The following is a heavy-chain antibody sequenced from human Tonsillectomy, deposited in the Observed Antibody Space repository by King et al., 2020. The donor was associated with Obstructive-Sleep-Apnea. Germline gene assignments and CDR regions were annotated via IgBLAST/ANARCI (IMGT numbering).Heavy chain of an antibody. CDR2: IYTSGST. CDR1: GGSISSYY. D-gene: IGHD2-15*01. J-gene: IGHJ5*02. V-gene: IGHV4-4*07. Sequence: QLQESGPGLVKPSETLSLTCTVSGGSISSYYWSWIRQPAGKGLEWIGRIYTSGSTNHKPSLNSRVTMSVDTSKNQFSLKRSSVTAAVTAVCYCARGYCSGGSCVSYNWFDPWGQGTLVTVSS. CDR3: ARGYCSGGSCVSYNWFDP.